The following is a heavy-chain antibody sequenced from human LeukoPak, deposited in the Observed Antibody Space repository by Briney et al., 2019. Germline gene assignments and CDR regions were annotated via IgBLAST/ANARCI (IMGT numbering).Heavy chain of an antibody. CDR3: ARDQSGTTLHSGSYSYYFDY. CDR1: GFTFDDYG. J-gene: IGHJ4*02. D-gene: IGHD1-26*01. CDR2: ISSSSSYI. V-gene: IGHV3-21*01. Sequence: GGSLRLSCAASGFTFDDYGMSWVRQAPGKGLEWVSSISSSSSYIYYADPVKGRFTISRDNAKNSLYLQMNSLRAEDTAVYYCARDQSGTTLHSGSYSYYFDYWGQGTLVTVSS.